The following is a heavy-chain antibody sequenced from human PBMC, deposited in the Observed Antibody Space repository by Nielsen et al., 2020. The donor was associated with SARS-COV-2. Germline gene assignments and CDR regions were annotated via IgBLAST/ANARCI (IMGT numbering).Heavy chain of an antibody. J-gene: IGHJ4*02. V-gene: IGHV3-21*01. CDR3: AGRDYYDRSGYCLNY. CDR1: GFTFSSYA. D-gene: IGHD3-22*01. Sequence: GESLKISCAASGFTFSSYAMSWVRQAPGEGLEWVTSISSTGSDEFYADSVKGRFTISRDNAKSSLYLQMHSLRAEDTAVYYCAGRDYYDRSGYCLNYWGQGTPVTVSS. CDR2: ISSTGSDE.